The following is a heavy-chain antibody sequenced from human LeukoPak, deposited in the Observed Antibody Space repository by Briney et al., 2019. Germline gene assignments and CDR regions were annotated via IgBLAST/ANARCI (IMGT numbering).Heavy chain of an antibody. CDR1: GFTFSDHY. CDR2: SRNKVNSYTT. D-gene: IGHD3-10*01. V-gene: IGHV3-72*01. CDR3: AREAWYYYGSGSEIDS. Sequence: PGGSLRLSCAASGFTFSDHYMDWVRQAPGKGLEWVGRSRNKVNSYTTEYAASVRGRFTISRDLSKNSLYLQMNSLKTEDTAMYYCAREAWYYYGSGSEIDSWGQGTLVTVSS. J-gene: IGHJ4*02.